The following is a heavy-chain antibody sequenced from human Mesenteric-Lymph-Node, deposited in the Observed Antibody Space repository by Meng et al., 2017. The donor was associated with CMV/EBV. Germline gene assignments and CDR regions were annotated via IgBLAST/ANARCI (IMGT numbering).Heavy chain of an antibody. D-gene: IGHD3-9*01. V-gene: IGHV4-34*01. CDR2: INHSGST. CDR3: ARGSSYDILTGYFDY. Sequence: GAGLLKPPGTLSVTCAVYGGSFSGYYWNWIRQSPEKGLEWIGEINHSGSTTYNPSFTSRIIISVDTSTNQISLNMSSVTAADTAVYYCARGSSYDILTGYFDYWGQGALVTVAS. CDR1: GGSFSGYY. J-gene: IGHJ4*02.